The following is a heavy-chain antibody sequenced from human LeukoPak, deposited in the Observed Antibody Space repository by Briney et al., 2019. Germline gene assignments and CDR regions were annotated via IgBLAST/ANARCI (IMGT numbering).Heavy chain of an antibody. CDR2: INWNGGST. Sequence: GGSLRLSCAASGFTFDDYGMSWVRQAPGKGLEWVSGINWNGGSTGYADSVKVRFTISRDNARNSLYLQMNSLRAEDTALYYCASLAVAGTGGDAFDIWGQGTMVTVSS. CDR1: GFTFDDYG. J-gene: IGHJ3*02. D-gene: IGHD6-19*01. V-gene: IGHV3-20*04. CDR3: ASLAVAGTGGDAFDI.